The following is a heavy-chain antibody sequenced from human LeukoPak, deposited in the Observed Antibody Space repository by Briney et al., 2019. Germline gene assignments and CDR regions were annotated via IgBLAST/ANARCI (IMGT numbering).Heavy chain of an antibody. J-gene: IGHJ4*02. V-gene: IGHV3-23*01. CDR3: AKDRSGGSSWYSFDY. D-gene: IGHD6-13*01. Sequence: PGGSLRLSCAASGFTFSSYAMSWVRQAPGKGLEWVSTISGSGGSTYFAGSVKGRFTISRDNSKNTLYLQMNSLRAEDTAVYYCAKDRSGGSSWYSFDYWGQGTLVTVSS. CDR1: GFTFSSYA. CDR2: ISGSGGST.